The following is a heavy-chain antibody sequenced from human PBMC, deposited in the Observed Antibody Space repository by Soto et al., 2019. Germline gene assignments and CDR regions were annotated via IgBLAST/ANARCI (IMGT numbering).Heavy chain of an antibody. J-gene: IGHJ4*02. Sequence: ASVKVSCKVSGYTLTELSMHWVRQAPGKGLEWMGGFDPEDGETIYAQKFQGRVTMTEDTSTDTAYMELSSLRSEDTAVYYCATLRITIFGVVISFDYWGQGTLVTVSS. CDR3: ATLRITIFGVVISFDY. V-gene: IGHV1-24*01. CDR2: FDPEDGET. CDR1: GYTLTELS. D-gene: IGHD3-3*01.